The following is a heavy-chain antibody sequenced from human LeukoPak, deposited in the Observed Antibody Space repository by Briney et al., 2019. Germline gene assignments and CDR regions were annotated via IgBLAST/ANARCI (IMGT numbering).Heavy chain of an antibody. V-gene: IGHV3-23*01. CDR1: GFTFSSYG. D-gene: IGHD5-24*01. CDR3: ARAAGEMATIRY. CDR2: ISDNGGAT. Sequence: PGGSLRLSCAASGFTFSSYGMSWVRQAPGKGLEWVSSISDNGGATYYADSVKGRLTISRDNSKNTLYLQMNSLRAEDTAVYYCARAAGEMATIRYWGQGTLVTVSS. J-gene: IGHJ4*02.